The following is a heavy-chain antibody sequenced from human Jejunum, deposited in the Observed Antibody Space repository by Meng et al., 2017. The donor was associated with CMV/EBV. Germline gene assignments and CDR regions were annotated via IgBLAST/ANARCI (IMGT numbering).Heavy chain of an antibody. Sequence: QAQLRQSVGGVKKPGASVKVSVNASGYTFTNYGITWVRQAPGQGLEWMGWISAYNGNTNYAQTLQGRVTMTTDTSTSTAYMELGSLRSDDTAVYYCARVEVGITSGDYWGQGTLVTVSS. CDR1: GYTFTNYG. J-gene: IGHJ4*02. CDR3: ARVEVGITSGDY. D-gene: IGHD1-26*01. CDR2: ISAYNGNT. V-gene: IGHV1-18*01.